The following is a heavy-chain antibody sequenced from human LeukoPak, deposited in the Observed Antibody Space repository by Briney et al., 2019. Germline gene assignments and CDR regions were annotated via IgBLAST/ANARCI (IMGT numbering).Heavy chain of an antibody. Sequence: SETLSLTCTVSGGXISSYYCSWIRQPPGKGLEWIGLIYYSGSTSYNPSLKSRVTISVDTSKNQFSLKLNSVTAADTAVYYCARFHSSGLDYWGQGTLVTVSS. J-gene: IGHJ4*02. CDR1: GGXISSYY. CDR3: ARFHSSGLDY. V-gene: IGHV4-59*08. CDR2: IYYSGST. D-gene: IGHD6-19*01.